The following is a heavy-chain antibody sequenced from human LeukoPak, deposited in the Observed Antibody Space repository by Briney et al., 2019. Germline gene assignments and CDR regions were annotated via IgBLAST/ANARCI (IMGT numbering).Heavy chain of an antibody. CDR3: AWSSYYSYSDMDV. Sequence: GGSLRLSCAASGFTFSSYAMSWVRQAPGKGLEWVSAISGSGGSTYYADSVKGRFTISRDNSKNRMYLQMNSLRADDTAVYCCAWSSYYSYSDMDVWGQGTTVTVSS. CDR2: ISGSGGST. D-gene: IGHD3-3*01. CDR1: GFTFSSYA. J-gene: IGHJ6*02. V-gene: IGHV3-23*01.